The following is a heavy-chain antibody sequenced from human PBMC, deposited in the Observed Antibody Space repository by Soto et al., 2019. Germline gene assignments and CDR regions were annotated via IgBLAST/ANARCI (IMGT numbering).Heavy chain of an antibody. V-gene: IGHV4-59*01. CDR2: IYYSGST. CDR3: ARARIVVACFDY. Sequence: SETLSLTCTVSGGSISSYYWSWIRQPPGKGLEWIGYIYYSGSTNYNPSLKSRVTISVDTSKNQFSLKLSSVTAADTAVYYCARARIVVACFDYWGQGTLVTVSS. D-gene: IGHD3-22*01. CDR1: GGSISSYY. J-gene: IGHJ4*02.